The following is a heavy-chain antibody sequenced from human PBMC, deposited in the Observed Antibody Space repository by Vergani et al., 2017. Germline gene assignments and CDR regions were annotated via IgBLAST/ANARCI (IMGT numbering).Heavy chain of an antibody. D-gene: IGHD2-21*01. CDR3: TKGSRVYTCYFFDY. CDR2: VGGSSATP. V-gene: IGHV3-23*01. CDR1: GFSFPGYA. Sequence: EVKLLESGGGLVQPGGSLRLSCEASGFSFPGYAMSWVRQAPGKGLEWVSSVGGSSATPYYADSVKGRFIISRDNSKNTLHLQMNSHSADDTAVYYCTKGSRVYTCYFFDYWGQGTLATVSS. J-gene: IGHJ4*02.